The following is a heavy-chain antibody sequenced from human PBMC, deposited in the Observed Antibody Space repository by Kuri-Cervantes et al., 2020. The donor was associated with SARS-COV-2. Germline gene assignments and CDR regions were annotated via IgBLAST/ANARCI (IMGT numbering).Heavy chain of an antibody. J-gene: IGHJ4*02. V-gene: IGHV3-21*01. D-gene: IGHD6-13*01. CDR2: ISSSSSYI. CDR1: GFTFSSYS. Sequence: GGSLRLSCAASGFTFSSYSMNWVRQAPGKGLEWVSSISSSSSYIYYADSVKGRFTISRDNSKNTLYLQMNSLRAEDTAVYYCAREISQSIAAAGTPLDYWGQGTLVTAPQ. CDR3: AREISQSIAAAGTPLDY.